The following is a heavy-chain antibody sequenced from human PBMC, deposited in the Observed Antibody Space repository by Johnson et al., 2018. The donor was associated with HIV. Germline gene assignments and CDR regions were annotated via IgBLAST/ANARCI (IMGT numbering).Heavy chain of an antibody. Sequence: VQLVESGGGLVQPGGSLRLSCAASGFTFSSYDMHWVRQATGKGLEWVSAIGTAGDTYYPGSVKGRFTISRENAKNSLYLQMNSLRAEDTAVYYCAKIGDTAMVTGAFDIWGQGTMVTVSS. D-gene: IGHD5-18*01. CDR1: GFTFSSYD. CDR3: AKIGDTAMVTGAFDI. V-gene: IGHV3-13*01. CDR2: IGTAGDT. J-gene: IGHJ3*02.